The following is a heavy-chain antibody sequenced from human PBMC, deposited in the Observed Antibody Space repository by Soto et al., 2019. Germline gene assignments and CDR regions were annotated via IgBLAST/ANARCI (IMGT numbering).Heavy chain of an antibody. V-gene: IGHV3-23*01. J-gene: IGHJ4*02. CDR2: ISGSGGST. D-gene: IGHD3-16*02. Sequence: GGSLRLSCAASGFTFSSYAMSWVRQAPGKGLEWVSAISGSGGSTYYADSVKGRFTISRDNSKNTLYLQMNSLRAEDTAVYYCATLPGGDYDYIWGSYRYTEVFDYWGQGTLVTVSS. CDR1: GFTFSSYA. CDR3: ATLPGGDYDYIWGSYRYTEVFDY.